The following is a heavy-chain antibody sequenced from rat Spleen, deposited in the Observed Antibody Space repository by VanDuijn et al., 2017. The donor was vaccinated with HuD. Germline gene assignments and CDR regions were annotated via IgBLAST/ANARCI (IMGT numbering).Heavy chain of an antibody. V-gene: IGHV5S13*01. J-gene: IGHJ2*01. Sequence: EVQLVESGGGLVQPGRSLKLSCAASGFTFSNYGMHWVLQAPTKGLEWVASISTGGGNTYYRDSVKGRFTISRDNAKNTRYLQMNSMQTEDTAMYFGARSSFEGTDYWGQGVMVTVSS. CDR1: GFTFSNYG. D-gene: IGHD1-11*01. CDR3: ARSSFEGTDY. CDR2: ISTGGGNT.